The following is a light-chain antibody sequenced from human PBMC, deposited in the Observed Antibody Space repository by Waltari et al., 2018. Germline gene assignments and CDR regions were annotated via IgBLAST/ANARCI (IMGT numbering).Light chain of an antibody. CDR3: NSRDSSGNHVV. V-gene: IGLV3-19*01. Sequence: SSELTQDPAVSVALGQTVRITCQGDSLRSYYASWYQQKPGQAPVLVIYGKNNRPSGIPDRFSGSRSGNTASLTITGAQAEEEADYYGNSRDSSGNHVVFGGGTKLTVL. CDR1: SLRSYY. J-gene: IGLJ2*01. CDR2: GKN.